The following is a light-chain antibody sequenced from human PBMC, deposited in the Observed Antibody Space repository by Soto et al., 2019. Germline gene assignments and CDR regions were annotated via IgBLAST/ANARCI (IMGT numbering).Light chain of an antibody. CDR3: VQYDEPPSRWT. Sequence: EIVLTQSPGTLSLSPGERGTVSCRASQIVNSKYLAWYQHRPGQAPRLLIYDASRRATGIPDRFSGSASGTXFILTXYRLXXEDFAVYYCVQYDEPPSRWTFGQGTKV. V-gene: IGKV3-20*01. J-gene: IGKJ1*01. CDR1: QIVNSKY. CDR2: DAS.